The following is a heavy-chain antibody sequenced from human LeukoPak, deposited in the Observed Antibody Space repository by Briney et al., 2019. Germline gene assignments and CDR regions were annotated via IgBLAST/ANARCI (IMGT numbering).Heavy chain of an antibody. Sequence: ASVKVSCKASGYTFTGYCMHWVRQAPGQGLEWMGWINPNSGGTNYAQKFQGRVTMTRDTSISTAYMELSRLRSDDTAVYYCARSGSSGARAHFQHWGQGTLVTVSS. J-gene: IGHJ1*01. V-gene: IGHV1-2*02. CDR1: GYTFTGYC. CDR3: ARSGSSGARAHFQH. D-gene: IGHD6-19*01. CDR2: INPNSGGT.